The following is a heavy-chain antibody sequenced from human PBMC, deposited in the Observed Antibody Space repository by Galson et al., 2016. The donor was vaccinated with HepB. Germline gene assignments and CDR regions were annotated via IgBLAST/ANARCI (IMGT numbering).Heavy chain of an antibody. CDR3: AKGDLSGDSIDY. CDR2: ISYDGSHK. J-gene: IGHJ4*02. Sequence: SLRLSCAASGFTFSHYGMHWVRQAPGKGLEWVAVISYDGSHKFYTDSVRGRFPISRDNSKNTLYLQTNSLRAEDTAVYYCAKGDLSGDSIDYWGQGTLVTVSS. CDR1: GFTFSHYG. V-gene: IGHV3-30*18. D-gene: IGHD2-21*02.